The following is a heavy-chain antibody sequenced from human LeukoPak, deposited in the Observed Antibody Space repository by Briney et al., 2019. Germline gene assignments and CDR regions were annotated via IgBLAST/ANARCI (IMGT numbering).Heavy chain of an antibody. D-gene: IGHD3-10*01. Sequence: GGSLRLSCPVSGFSFTDYWMSWVRQAPGKGLEWVANIKQDGSEKYYVDSVKGRFTISRDNAKSSLSLQMNSLRAEDTAVYYCASRGLTRYYFPFWGQGTLVTVSS. CDR1: GFSFTDYW. J-gene: IGHJ4*02. CDR2: IKQDGSEK. V-gene: IGHV3-7*01. CDR3: ASRGLTRYYFPF.